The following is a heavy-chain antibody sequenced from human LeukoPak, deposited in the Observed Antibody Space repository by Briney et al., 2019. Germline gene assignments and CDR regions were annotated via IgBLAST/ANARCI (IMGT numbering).Heavy chain of an antibody. CDR3: ARTRQPTVTTTIPDY. CDR2: ISYDGSNK. V-gene: IGHV3-30*04. J-gene: IGHJ4*02. D-gene: IGHD4-17*01. CDR1: GFTFSSYA. Sequence: GRSLRLSCAASGFTFSSYAMHWVRQAPGKGLEWVAVISYDGSNKYYADSVKGRFTISRDNSKNTLYLQMNSLRAEDTAVYYCARTRQPTVTTTIPDYGGQGTLVTVSS.